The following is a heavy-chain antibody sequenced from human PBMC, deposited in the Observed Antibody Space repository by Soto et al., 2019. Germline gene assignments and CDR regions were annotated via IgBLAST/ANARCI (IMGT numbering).Heavy chain of an antibody. CDR1: GYSFTSYW. Sequence: GESLKISCKGSGYSFTSYWSGWVRQMPGKGLEWMGIIYPGDSDTKYSPSFQGQVTISADKSISTAYLQWSSLKASDTAMYYCARNYYGSGSYYQTPDYWGQGTLVTVSS. J-gene: IGHJ4*02. V-gene: IGHV5-51*01. CDR3: ARNYYGSGSYYQTPDY. D-gene: IGHD3-10*01. CDR2: IYPGDSDT.